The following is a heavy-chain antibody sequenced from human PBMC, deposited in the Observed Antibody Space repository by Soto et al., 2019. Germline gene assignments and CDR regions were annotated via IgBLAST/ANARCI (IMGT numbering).Heavy chain of an antibody. CDR2: ISPYNGNT. Sequence: HVQLVQSGAEVKKPGASLKVSCKASGYTFISYGVSWVRQAPGQGLEWLGWISPYNGNTNYAQKFQGRITMTTDTSKSTGYKDLRSLRTDDTAVYYCARDQTKWLTDAFDIWGQGTMVVVSS. J-gene: IGHJ3*02. CDR1: GYTFISYG. V-gene: IGHV1-18*01. CDR3: ARDQTKWLTDAFDI. D-gene: IGHD5-12*01.